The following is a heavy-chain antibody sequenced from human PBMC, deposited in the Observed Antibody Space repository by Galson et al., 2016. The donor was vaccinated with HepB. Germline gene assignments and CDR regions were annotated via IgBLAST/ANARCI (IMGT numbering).Heavy chain of an antibody. CDR2: ISDDGSSK. CDR1: GFTFSSCG. D-gene: IGHD2-21*02. J-gene: IGHJ5*02. V-gene: IGHV3-30*18. CDR3: AKSRHATPIDFIFNR. Sequence: SLRLSCAVSGFTFSSCGMHWARQAPGKGLEWVAVISDDGSSKYYVPSVKGRFSISRDNSKDMLYLQMDSLRPEDTAVYYCAKSRHATPIDFIFNRWGQGTLVTVSS.